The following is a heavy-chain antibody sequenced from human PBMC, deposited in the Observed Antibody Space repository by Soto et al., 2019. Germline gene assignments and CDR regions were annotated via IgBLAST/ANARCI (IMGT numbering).Heavy chain of an antibody. V-gene: IGHV4-4*02. CDR2: IYHSGST. J-gene: IGHJ6*02. CDR1: GGSISSSNW. Sequence: SETLSLTCAVSGGSISSSNWWSWVRQPPGKGLEWIGEIYHSGSTNYNPSLKSRVTISVDKSKNQFSLKLSSVTAADTAVYYCARGAARLNLRIYYYYGMDVWGQGTTVTVSS. D-gene: IGHD6-6*01. CDR3: ARGAARLNLRIYYYYGMDV.